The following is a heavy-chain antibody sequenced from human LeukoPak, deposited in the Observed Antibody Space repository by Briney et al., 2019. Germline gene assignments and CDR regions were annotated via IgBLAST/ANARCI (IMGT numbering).Heavy chain of an antibody. Sequence: GGSLRLSCAASGFTFSSFDMNWVRQAPGKGLEWVSSISTSSRYIYYRDSVKGRFTISRDDAKNSLYLQMNSLRVEDAAVYYCARADCSGSTCYLRRSWFDPWGQGTLVTVSS. CDR3: ARADCSGSTCYLRRSWFDP. J-gene: IGHJ5*02. D-gene: IGHD2-2*01. CDR1: GFTFSSFD. V-gene: IGHV3-21*01. CDR2: ISTSSRYI.